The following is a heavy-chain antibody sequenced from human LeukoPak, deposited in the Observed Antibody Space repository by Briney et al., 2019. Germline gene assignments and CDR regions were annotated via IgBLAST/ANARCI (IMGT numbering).Heavy chain of an antibody. CDR3: AREDYYNSGGYYLDY. CDR1: GGSISSYY. J-gene: IGHJ4*02. Sequence: SETLSLTCTVSGGSISSYYWSWIRQPPGKGLEWIGYIYYSGSTNYNPSLKSRVTISLDTSKNQFSLKLSSVTAADTAVYFCAREDYYNSGGYYLDYWGQGTLVTVSS. CDR2: IYYSGST. V-gene: IGHV4-59*01. D-gene: IGHD3-22*01.